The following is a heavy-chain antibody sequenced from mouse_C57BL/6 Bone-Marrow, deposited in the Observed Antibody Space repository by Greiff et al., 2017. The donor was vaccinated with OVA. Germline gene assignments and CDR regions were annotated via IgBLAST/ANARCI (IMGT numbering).Heavy chain of an antibody. J-gene: IGHJ1*03. CDR2: IYPGDGDT. CDR1: GYAFSNYW. CDR3: ARGARGYFDV. Sequence: QVQLQQSGAELVKPAASVKISCKASGYAFSNYWMNWVKQRPGKGLEWIGQIYPGDGDTNYNGKFKGKATLTADKSSSTAYMHLSSLTSEDSAVYYCARGARGYFDVWGTGTTVTVSS. V-gene: IGHV1-80*01.